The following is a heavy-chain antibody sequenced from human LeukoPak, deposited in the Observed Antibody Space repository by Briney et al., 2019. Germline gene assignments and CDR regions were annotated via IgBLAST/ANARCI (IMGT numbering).Heavy chain of an antibody. D-gene: IGHD3-10*01. J-gene: IGHJ5*01. CDR1: GLNFDDYV. V-gene: IGHV3-43D*03. Sequence: PGGSLRLSCAVSGLNFDDYVMQLVRQAPGKGLQWVSLISWDGGTIHYGDSVKGRFTISRDNSKNSLYLQMNSLRPEDTASYYCAKDPYGSGRGWIDSWGQGTLVTVSS. CDR2: ISWDGGTI. CDR3: AKDPYGSGRGWIDS.